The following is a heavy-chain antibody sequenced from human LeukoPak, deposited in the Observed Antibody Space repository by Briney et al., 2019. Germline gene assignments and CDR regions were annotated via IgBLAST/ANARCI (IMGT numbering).Heavy chain of an antibody. CDR2: IYYSEST. J-gene: IGHJ4*02. CDR3: ARHVWLQPFDY. D-gene: IGHD3-9*01. CDR1: GGSMNSYY. Sequence: SETLSLTCSVSGGSMNSYYWSWIRQSPGQGMEWIGYIYYSESTNYNPSLKSRVTITVDTSKNQFSLKLSSVTAADTAVYSCARHVWLQPFDYWGQGTLVTVSS. V-gene: IGHV4-59*08.